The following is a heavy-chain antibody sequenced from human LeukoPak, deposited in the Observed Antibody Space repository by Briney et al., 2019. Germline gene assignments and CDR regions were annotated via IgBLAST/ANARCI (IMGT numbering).Heavy chain of an antibody. CDR1: GFTFSSFA. CDR2: ISGSGHNT. V-gene: IGHV3-23*01. Sequence: GGSLRLSCAASGFTFSSFAMSWVRQAPGKGLEWVSTISGSGHNTHYADSVKGRFTISRDNSENTVYLQMNSLRAEDTAVYYCARVGGSSSWRYYYYYYYMDVWGKGTTVTVSS. J-gene: IGHJ6*03. CDR3: ARVGGSSSWRYYYYYYYMDV. D-gene: IGHD6-13*01.